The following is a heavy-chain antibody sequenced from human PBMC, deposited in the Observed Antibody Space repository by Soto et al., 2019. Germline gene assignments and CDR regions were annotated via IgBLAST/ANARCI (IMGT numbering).Heavy chain of an antibody. J-gene: IGHJ6*02. D-gene: IGHD5-12*01. Sequence: ASVKVSCKASGYTFTGYYMHWVRQAPGQGLEWMGWINPNSGGTNYAQTFQGWVTMTRDTSISTGYMELSRLRSDDTAVYYCARADVDKYGMDVWGQGTTVTVSS. CDR2: INPNSGGT. CDR3: ARADVDKYGMDV. CDR1: GYTFTGYY. V-gene: IGHV1-2*04.